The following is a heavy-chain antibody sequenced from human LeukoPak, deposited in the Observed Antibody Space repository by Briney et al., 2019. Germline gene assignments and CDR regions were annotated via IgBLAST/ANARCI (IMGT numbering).Heavy chain of an antibody. CDR2: INAYNGNT. CDR3: ARDNMTTVTTRFDP. V-gene: IGHV1-18*01. J-gene: IGHJ5*02. Sequence: ASVKVSCKASGYTFTSYGISWVRQAPGQGLEWMGWINAYNGNTNYAQKLQGRVTMTTDTSTSTAYMELRSLRSDDTAVYYCARDNMTTVTTRFDPWGQGTLVTVSS. D-gene: IGHD4-17*01. CDR1: GYTFTSYG.